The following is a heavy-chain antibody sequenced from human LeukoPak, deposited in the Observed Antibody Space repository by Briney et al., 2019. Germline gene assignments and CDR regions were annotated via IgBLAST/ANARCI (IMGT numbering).Heavy chain of an antibody. Sequence: GRSLRLSCAASGITFSSYAMHWVRQAPGKGLEWVSYISSSGSTIYYADSVKGRFTISRDNAKNSLYLQMNSLRAEDTAVYYCARVREYYYEGYFDYWGQGTLVTVSS. V-gene: IGHV3-48*04. CDR1: GITFSSYA. J-gene: IGHJ4*02. D-gene: IGHD3-22*01. CDR2: ISSSGSTI. CDR3: ARVREYYYEGYFDY.